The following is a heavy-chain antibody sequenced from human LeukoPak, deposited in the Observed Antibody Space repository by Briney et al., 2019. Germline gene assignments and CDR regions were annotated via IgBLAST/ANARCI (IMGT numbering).Heavy chain of an antibody. D-gene: IGHD3-22*01. Sequence: GGSLRLSCAASGFTFSSYSMNWVRQAPGKGLEWVANIKQDGSEKYYVDSVKGRFTISIDNAKNSLYLQMNSLRAEDTAVYYCATVRYYYDSSGYYSQFDYWGQGTLVTVSS. V-gene: IGHV3-7*01. CDR2: IKQDGSEK. CDR3: ATVRYYYDSSGYYSQFDY. CDR1: GFTFSSYS. J-gene: IGHJ4*02.